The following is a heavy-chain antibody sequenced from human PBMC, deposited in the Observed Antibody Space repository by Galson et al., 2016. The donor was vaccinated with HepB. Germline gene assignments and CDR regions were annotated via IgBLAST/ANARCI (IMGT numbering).Heavy chain of an antibody. V-gene: IGHV1-2*02. Sequence: SVKVSCKASGYTFTGQFMHWVRQAPGQGLEWMGWINPHSGGTSYAQKFQGRVTMTRDTSISIDYMELSRLRSDDTAVYYCAIVPLTYCGGDCPRGMDVWGQGTTVTASS. J-gene: IGHJ6*02. D-gene: IGHD2-21*02. CDR2: INPHSGGT. CDR3: AIVPLTYCGGDCPRGMDV. CDR1: GYTFTGQF.